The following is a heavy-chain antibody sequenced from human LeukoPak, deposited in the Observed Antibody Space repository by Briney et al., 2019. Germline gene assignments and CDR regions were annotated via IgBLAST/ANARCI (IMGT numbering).Heavy chain of an antibody. CDR1: GFTFSSHW. J-gene: IGHJ6*02. D-gene: IGHD6-25*01. Sequence: PGGSLRLSCLASGFTFSSHWMHWVRRGPGKGLVWVSRINGDGRSTNYAESVKGRFTISRDNAKNTLYLQMNSLRVEDTATYYCARDRWVAADFHYYYGMDVWGQGTTVTVSS. V-gene: IGHV3-74*01. CDR2: INGDGRST. CDR3: ARDRWVAADFHYYYGMDV.